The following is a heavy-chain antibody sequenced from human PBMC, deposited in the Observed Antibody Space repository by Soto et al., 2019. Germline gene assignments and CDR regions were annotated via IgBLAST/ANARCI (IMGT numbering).Heavy chain of an antibody. D-gene: IGHD2-2*01. J-gene: IGHJ6*02. V-gene: IGHV3-15*01. CDR1: GFTFSNAW. Sequence: EVQLVESGGGLVKPGGSLRLSCTGAGFTFSNAWMSWVRQAPGKGLEWVGRIKSKTDGGTADYAAPVKGRFTISRDDSKDTLFLQMNSLKTEDTAVYYCTTGEGHCSTTRCYFSYYYYGMDVWGQGTTVTVSS. CDR2: IKSKTDGGTA. CDR3: TTGEGHCSTTRCYFSYYYYGMDV.